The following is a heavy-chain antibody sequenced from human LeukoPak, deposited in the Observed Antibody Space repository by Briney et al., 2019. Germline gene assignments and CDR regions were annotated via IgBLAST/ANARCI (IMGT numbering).Heavy chain of an antibody. CDR1: GFTFSSYS. CDR3: ARYVPLKGIDY. V-gene: IGHV3-21*01. Sequence: GGSLRLSCAASGFTFSSYSMNWVRQAPGKGLEWVSSISSSSSYIYYANSVKGRFTISRDNAKNSLYLQMNSLGAEDTAVYYCARYVPLKGIDYWGQGTLVTVSS. D-gene: IGHD3-10*02. CDR2: ISSSSSYI. J-gene: IGHJ4*02.